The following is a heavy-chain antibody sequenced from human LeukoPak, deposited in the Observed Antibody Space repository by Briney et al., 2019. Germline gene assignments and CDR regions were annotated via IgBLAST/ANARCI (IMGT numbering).Heavy chain of an antibody. D-gene: IGHD5-18*01. CDR3: ARDRMDTAMVYFDY. V-gene: IGHV4-61*01. CDR1: GGSVSSGSYY. J-gene: IGHJ4*02. Sequence: SETLSLTCTVSGGSVSSGSYYWRWIRQPPGTGLEWIGYIYYSGSTNYNPSLKSRVTISVDTSKNQFSLELSSVTAADTAVYYCARDRMDTAMVYFDYWGQGTLVTVSS. CDR2: IYYSGST.